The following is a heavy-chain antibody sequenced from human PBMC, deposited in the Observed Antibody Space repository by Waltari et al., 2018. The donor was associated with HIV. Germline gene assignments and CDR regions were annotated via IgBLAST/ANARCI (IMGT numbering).Heavy chain of an antibody. CDR1: GDSVSSNSAA. V-gene: IGHV6-1*01. CDR3: VRDWWKDAYYYSGMDV. D-gene: IGHD1-1*01. CDR2: TYYRSKWYN. Sequence: QVQLQQSGPGLVKPSQTLSLTCAISGDSVSSNSAAWNWNRQSPSRGLEWLGRTYYRSKWYNDYAVSVKGRITINPATSKNQFSLQLNSVTPEDTAVYYCVRDWWKDAYYYSGMDVWGQGTTVTVSS. J-gene: IGHJ6*02.